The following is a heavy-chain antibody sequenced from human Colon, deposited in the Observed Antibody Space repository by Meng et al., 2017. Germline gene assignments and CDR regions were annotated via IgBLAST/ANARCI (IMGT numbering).Heavy chain of an antibody. J-gene: IGHJ4*02. Sequence: GGSLRLSCATSGFTFSSYWMSWVRQAPGKGLEWVSSIKEDGSEKNYADSVKGRFTISRDNARNSLHLEMDSLRVEDTTVYYCSEADGTYCTNGVCYRGAYFFDYWGQGTLVTVSS. CDR2: IKEDGSEK. CDR1: GFTFSSYW. CDR3: SEADGTYCTNGVCYRGAYFFDY. V-gene: IGHV3-7*01. D-gene: IGHD2-8*01.